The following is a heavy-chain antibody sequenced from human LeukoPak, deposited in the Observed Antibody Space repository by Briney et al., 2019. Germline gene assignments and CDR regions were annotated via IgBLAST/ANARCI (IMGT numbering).Heavy chain of an antibody. Sequence: SETLSLTCAVYGGSFSGYYWSWIRQPPGKGLEWIGEINHSGSTNYNPSLKSRVTISVDTSKNQFSLKLSSVAAADTAVYNCASFPAADYSPGGYFDYWGQGTLVTVSS. J-gene: IGHJ4*02. CDR2: INHSGST. CDR1: GGSFSGYY. D-gene: IGHD6-13*01. CDR3: ASFPAADYSPGGYFDY. V-gene: IGHV4-34*01.